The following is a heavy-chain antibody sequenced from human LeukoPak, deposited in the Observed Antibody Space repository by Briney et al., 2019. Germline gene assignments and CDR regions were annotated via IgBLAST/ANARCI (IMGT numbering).Heavy chain of an antibody. CDR2: MNPNSGNT. Sequence: ASVKVSCKASGYTFTSYDTNWVRQATGQGLEWMGWMNPNSGNTGYAQKFQGRVTMTRNTSISTAYMELSSLRSEDTAVYYCARGIGSTTVTTLEYYFDYWGQGTLVTVSS. D-gene: IGHD4-17*01. CDR1: GYTFTSYD. V-gene: IGHV1-8*01. CDR3: ARGIGSTTVTTLEYYFDY. J-gene: IGHJ4*02.